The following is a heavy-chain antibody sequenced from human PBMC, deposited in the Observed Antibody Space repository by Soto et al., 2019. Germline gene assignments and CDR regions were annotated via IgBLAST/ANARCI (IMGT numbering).Heavy chain of an antibody. V-gene: IGHV1-8*01. CDR2: MNPNNGYT. J-gene: IGHJ4*02. CDR3: ARGRGWRDY. CDR1: GYPFTSYY. D-gene: IGHD6-19*01. Sequence: SLKVSYTTSGYPFTSYYIHWVRQATGQGLEWMGWMNPNNGYTDYAQKFQGRVTMTRDTSLSTAYMELSSLTSDDTAVYYCARGRGWRDYWGQGTLVTVSS.